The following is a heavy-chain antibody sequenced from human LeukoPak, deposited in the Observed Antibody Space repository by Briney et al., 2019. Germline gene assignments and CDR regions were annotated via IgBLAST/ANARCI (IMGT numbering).Heavy chain of an antibody. CDR2: INHSGST. CDR1: GGSFSGYY. V-gene: IGHV4-34*01. CDR3: ARILDSSSY. Sequence: PSETLSLTCAVYGGSFSGYYWSWIRQPPGKGLEWIGEINHSGSTNYNPSLKSRVTISVDTSKNQFSLKLSSVTAADTAVYYCARILDSSSYWGQGTLVTVSS. J-gene: IGHJ4*02. D-gene: IGHD6-13*01.